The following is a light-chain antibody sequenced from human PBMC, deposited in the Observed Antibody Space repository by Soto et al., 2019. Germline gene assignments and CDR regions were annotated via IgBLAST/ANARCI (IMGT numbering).Light chain of an antibody. Sequence: DIQMPQSPSSLSASVGDRVTITCQASQDISNYLNWYQQKPGKAPKLLIYDASNLETGVPSRFSGSGSGADFIITIISRQPEDIATYYCQQYDNLPPYTFGQGTKLEIK. J-gene: IGKJ2*01. CDR2: DAS. CDR1: QDISNY. V-gene: IGKV1-33*01. CDR3: QQYDNLPPYT.